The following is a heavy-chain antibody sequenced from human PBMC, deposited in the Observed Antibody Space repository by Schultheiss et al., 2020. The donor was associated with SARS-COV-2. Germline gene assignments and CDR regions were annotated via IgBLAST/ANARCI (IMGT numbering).Heavy chain of an antibody. J-gene: IGHJ3*02. CDR3: ARGVRVDGDYGGDAFDI. V-gene: IGHV4-34*01. Sequence: SQTLSLTFAVYGGSFSGYYWSWIRQPPGKGLEWIGEINHSGSTNYNPSLKSRVTISVDTSKNQFSLKLSSVTAADTAVYYCARGVRVDGDYGGDAFDIWGQGTMVTVSS. CDR1: GGSFSGYY. CDR2: INHSGST. D-gene: IGHD4-23*01.